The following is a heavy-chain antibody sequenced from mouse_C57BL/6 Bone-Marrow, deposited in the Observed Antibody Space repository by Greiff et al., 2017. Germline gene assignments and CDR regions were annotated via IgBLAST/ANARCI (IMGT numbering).Heavy chain of an antibody. J-gene: IGHJ3*01. D-gene: IGHD1-1*01. CDR2: IDPEDGDT. CDR1: GFNIKDSY. V-gene: IGHV14-1*01. CDR3: TYYYGSSPDWCAY. Sequence: EVKLMASGAELVRPGASVQFSCTSSGFNIKDSYLHWVKQRPEQGLEWIGRIDPEDGDTESAPKFQGKATMTADTSSNTAYLQLSSLTSEDTAVYYCTYYYGSSPDWCAYWGQGTLVTVSA.